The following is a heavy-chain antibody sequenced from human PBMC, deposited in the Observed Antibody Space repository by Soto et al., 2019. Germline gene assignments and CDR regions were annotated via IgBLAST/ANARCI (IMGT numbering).Heavy chain of an antibody. CDR2: ISYDGSNK. D-gene: IGHD5-12*01. CDR1: GDRFNSYA. Sequence: GGSLRLSCAACGDRFNSYAIRGFCQAQGKGLEWVAVISYDGSNKYYADSVKGRFTISRDNSKNTLYLQMNSLRAEDTAVYYCARDTQVEMATIKDYLRQGTLVTVS. V-gene: IGHV3-30-3*01. CDR3: ARDTQVEMATIKDY. J-gene: IGHJ4*02.